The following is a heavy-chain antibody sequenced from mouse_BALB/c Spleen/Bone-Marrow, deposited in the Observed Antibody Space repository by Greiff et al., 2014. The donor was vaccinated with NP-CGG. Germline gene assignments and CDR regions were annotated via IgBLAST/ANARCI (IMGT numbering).Heavy chain of an antibody. J-gene: IGHJ3*01. Sequence: VQLKESGGDLVKPGGSLKLSCAAYGFTFSSYGMSWVRQTPDKRLEWVATISSGGSYTYYPDSVKGRFTISRDNAKNTLYLQMSSLKSEDTAMYYCARQDYDWFAYWGQGTLVTVSA. D-gene: IGHD2-4*01. CDR3: ARQDYDWFAY. CDR2: ISSGGSYT. CDR1: GFTFSSYG. V-gene: IGHV5-6*01.